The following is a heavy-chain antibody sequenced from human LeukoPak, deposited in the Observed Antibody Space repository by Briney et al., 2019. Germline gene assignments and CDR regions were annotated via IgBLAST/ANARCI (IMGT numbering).Heavy chain of an antibody. CDR3: ARDRQRDLLRYFDWLYGTVNYFDY. J-gene: IGHJ4*02. V-gene: IGHV1-2*02. CDR2: INPNSGGT. D-gene: IGHD3-9*01. CDR1: GGTFSSYA. Sequence: ASVKVSCKASGGTFSSYAISWVRQAPGQGLEWMGWINPNSGGTNYAQKFQGRVTMTRDTSISTAYMELSRLRSDDTAVYYCARDRQRDLLRYFDWLYGTVNYFDYWGQGTLVTVSS.